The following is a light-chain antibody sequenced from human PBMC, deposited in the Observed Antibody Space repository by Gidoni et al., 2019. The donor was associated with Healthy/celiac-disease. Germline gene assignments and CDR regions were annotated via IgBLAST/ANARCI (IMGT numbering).Light chain of an antibody. CDR3: QQRSNWPLT. J-gene: IGKJ4*01. Sequence: EIVLPPSPATLSLSPGERATLSCRASQSVSSYLAWYQQKPGQAPRLLLYDASNRATGIPARFSGSVSGTDFTLTISSLEPEDFAVYYCQQRSNWPLTFGGGTKVEIK. CDR1: QSVSSY. V-gene: IGKV3-11*01. CDR2: DAS.